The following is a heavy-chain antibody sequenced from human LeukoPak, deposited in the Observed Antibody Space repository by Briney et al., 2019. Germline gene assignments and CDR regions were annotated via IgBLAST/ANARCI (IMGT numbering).Heavy chain of an antibody. Sequence: PGGSLRLSCAASGFTFDDYTMHWVRQAPGKGLEWVSLISWDGGSTYYADSVKGRFTISRDNSKNSLYLQMNSLRTEDTALYYCAKDSQRQYNYYYMDVWGKGTTVTVSS. CDR2: ISWDGGST. D-gene: IGHD6-25*01. J-gene: IGHJ6*03. V-gene: IGHV3-43*01. CDR1: GFTFDDYT. CDR3: AKDSQRQYNYYYMDV.